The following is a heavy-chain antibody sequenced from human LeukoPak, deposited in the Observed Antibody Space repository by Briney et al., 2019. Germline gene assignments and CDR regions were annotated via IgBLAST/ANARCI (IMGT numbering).Heavy chain of an antibody. D-gene: IGHD1-20*01. J-gene: IGHJ4*02. Sequence: SETLSLTCTFSGGSISTYYWSWIRQPPGKGLEWIGYIYYTGGTNYNPSLKSRVTISVDTSKNQFSLKLSSVTAADTAVYYCARGGRITGTTSLFDYWGQGTLVTVSS. V-gene: IGHV4-59*12. CDR2: IYYTGGT. CDR3: ARGGRITGTTSLFDY. CDR1: GGSISTYY.